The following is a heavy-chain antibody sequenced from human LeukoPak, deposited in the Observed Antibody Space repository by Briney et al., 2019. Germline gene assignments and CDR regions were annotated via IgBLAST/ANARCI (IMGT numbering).Heavy chain of an antibody. Sequence: GGSLRLSCTASGFTFSSYAMHWVRQAPGKGLEWVAVISYDGSNKYYADSVKGRFTISRDNSKNTLYLQMNSLRAEDTAVYYCARGPYYYDSSGYYGFFDYWGQGTLVTVSS. CDR2: ISYDGSNK. J-gene: IGHJ4*02. CDR1: GFTFSSYA. V-gene: IGHV3-30*04. CDR3: ARGPYYYDSSGYYGFFDY. D-gene: IGHD3-22*01.